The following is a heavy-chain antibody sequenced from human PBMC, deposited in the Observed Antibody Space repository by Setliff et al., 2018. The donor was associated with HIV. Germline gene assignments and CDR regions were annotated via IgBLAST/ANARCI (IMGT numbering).Heavy chain of an antibody. CDR3: ARQESYGNGGLYYFDY. Sequence: PSETLSLTCIVSGGSISSSSPYWGWIRQPPGKGLEWIGNIYYSGSTYYNPSLKSRVTISVDTSKNQFSLKLSSVTAADTAVYYCARQESYGNGGLYYFDYWGQGTLVTVSS. D-gene: IGHD2-8*02. CDR1: GGSISSSSPY. V-gene: IGHV4-39*01. CDR2: IYYSGST. J-gene: IGHJ4*02.